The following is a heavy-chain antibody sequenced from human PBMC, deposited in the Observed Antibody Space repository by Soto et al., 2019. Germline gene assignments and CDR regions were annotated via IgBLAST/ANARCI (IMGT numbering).Heavy chain of an antibody. V-gene: IGHV4-39*01. Sequence: PSETLSLTCTVSGGSVSSGSYYWSWIRQPPGKGLEWIGYIYYSGSTYYNPSLKSRVTISVDTSKNQFSLKLSSVTAADTAVYYCASWSGYSSSWYRGNWFDPWGQGTLVTVSS. CDR2: IYYSGST. CDR1: GGSVSSGSYY. D-gene: IGHD6-13*01. CDR3: ASWSGYSSSWYRGNWFDP. J-gene: IGHJ5*02.